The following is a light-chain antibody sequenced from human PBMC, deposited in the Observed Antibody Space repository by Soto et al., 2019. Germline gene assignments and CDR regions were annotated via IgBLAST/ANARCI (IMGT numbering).Light chain of an antibody. J-gene: IGKJ1*01. CDR2: KVS. Sequence: DVLLTQSPLSLPVTLGQPASISCRSSQSLVHSDGNTYLSWFQQRPGQSPRRLIYKVSNWDSGVPDRFSGSGSGTDFTLKISRVEAEDVGFYYCMQATYWPWTFGQGAMVDIK. CDR1: QSLVHSDGNTY. CDR3: MQATYWPWT. V-gene: IGKV2-30*02.